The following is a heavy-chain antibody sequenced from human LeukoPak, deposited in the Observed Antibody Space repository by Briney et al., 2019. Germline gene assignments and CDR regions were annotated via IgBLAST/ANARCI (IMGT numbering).Heavy chain of an antibody. CDR2: IYYSGST. CDR1: GGSISSSSYY. V-gene: IGHV4-39*01. Sequence: LETLSLTCTVSGGSISSSSYYWGWIRQPPGKGLEWIGSIYYSGSTYYNPSLKSRVTISVDTSKNQFSLKLSSVTAADTAVYYCARTKEYNWNYRYYFDYWGQGTLVTVSS. J-gene: IGHJ4*02. D-gene: IGHD1-7*01. CDR3: ARTKEYNWNYRYYFDY.